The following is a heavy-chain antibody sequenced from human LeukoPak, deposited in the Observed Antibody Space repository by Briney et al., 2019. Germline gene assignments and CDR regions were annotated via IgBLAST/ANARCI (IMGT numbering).Heavy chain of an antibody. Sequence: PGRSLRLSCAASGLTFSSYAMHWVRQAPGKGLEWVAVISYDGSNKYYADSVKGRFTISRDNSKNTLYLQMNSLRAEDTVVYYCARDARYYYGSGSYYNWFDPWGQGTLVTVSS. CDR2: ISYDGSNK. CDR1: GLTFSSYA. D-gene: IGHD3-10*01. J-gene: IGHJ5*02. CDR3: ARDARYYYGSGSYYNWFDP. V-gene: IGHV3-30*04.